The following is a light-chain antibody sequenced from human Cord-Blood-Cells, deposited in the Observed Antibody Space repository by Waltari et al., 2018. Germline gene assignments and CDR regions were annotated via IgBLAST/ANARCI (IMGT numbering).Light chain of an antibody. Sequence: QSALTQPASVSGSPGQSITISCTGTSSDVGSYNLVSWYQQHPGKAPKLMIYEVSKRPSWVSNRFSVSKSGNTASLTISGLQAEDEADYYCCSYAGSSTSVFGGGTKLTVL. V-gene: IGLV2-23*02. CDR2: EVS. CDR3: CSYAGSSTSV. CDR1: SSDVGSYNL. J-gene: IGLJ2*01.